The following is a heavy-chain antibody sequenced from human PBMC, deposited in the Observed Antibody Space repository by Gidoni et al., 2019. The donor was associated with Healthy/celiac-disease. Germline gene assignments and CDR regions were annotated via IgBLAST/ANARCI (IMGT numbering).Heavy chain of an antibody. CDR1: GFTLSSYR. Sequence: EVQLVESGGGWVQPGGSLRLSCGVSGFTLSSYRMNWVRQAPGKGPEWISYSSSNNRVIYYADSVKGRFTISRDNAKNTLHLQMSSVSAEDTAVYYCARERWAGPTLIHLDSWGQGSLVSVS. D-gene: IGHD1-1*01. CDR2: SSSNNRVI. V-gene: IGHV3-48*01. J-gene: IGHJ4*02. CDR3: ARERWAGPTLIHLDS.